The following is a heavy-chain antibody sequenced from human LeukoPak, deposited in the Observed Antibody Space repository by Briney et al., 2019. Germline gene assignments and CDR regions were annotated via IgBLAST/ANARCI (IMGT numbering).Heavy chain of an antibody. J-gene: IGHJ4*02. D-gene: IGHD1-26*01. CDR1: NYFISNGYY. V-gene: IGHV4-38-2*02. CDR2: LYHSGGT. CDR3: ARVRGLSGSYIYQSYFDY. Sequence: SETLSLTCTVSNYFISNGYYWGWIRQPPGKGLEWIGGLYHSGGTYYNPSLESRVTMSVDTSKNQFSLKLSSVTAADTAVYFCARVRGLSGSYIYQSYFDYWGQGTLVTVSS.